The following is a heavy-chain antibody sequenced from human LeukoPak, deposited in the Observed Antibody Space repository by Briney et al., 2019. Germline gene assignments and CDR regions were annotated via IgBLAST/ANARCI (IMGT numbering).Heavy chain of an antibody. CDR1: VYTLTELS. CDR3: ATLKIAAAFNWFDP. D-gene: IGHD6-13*01. Sequence: GASVKVSCKVSVYTLTELSMHWVRQAPGKGLEWMRGFDPEDGETIYAQKFQGRVTMTEDTSTDTAYMELSSLRSEDTAVYYCATLKIAAAFNWFDPWGQGTLVTVSS. J-gene: IGHJ5*02. V-gene: IGHV1-24*01. CDR2: FDPEDGET.